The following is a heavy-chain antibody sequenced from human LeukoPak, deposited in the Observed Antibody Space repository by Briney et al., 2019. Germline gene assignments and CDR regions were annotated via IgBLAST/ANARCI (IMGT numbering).Heavy chain of an antibody. Sequence: PGGSLRLSCAASGFTFSSYAMSWVRQAPGKGLEWVSAISGSGGSTYYADSVKGRFTISRDNSKNTLYLQMNSLRAEDTAVYYCAHFKGYCSGGSCSGYWGQGTLVTVSS. J-gene: IGHJ4*02. CDR2: ISGSGGST. D-gene: IGHD2-15*01. V-gene: IGHV3-23*01. CDR3: AHFKGYCSGGSCSGY. CDR1: GFTFSSYA.